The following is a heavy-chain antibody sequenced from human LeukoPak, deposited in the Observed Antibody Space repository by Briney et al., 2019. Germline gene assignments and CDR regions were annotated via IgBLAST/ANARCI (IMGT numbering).Heavy chain of an antibody. CDR1: GFTVSSTY. V-gene: IGHV3-66*01. CDR3: ARRLLTGYYEF. CDR2: FYSGDTT. D-gene: IGHD3-9*01. J-gene: IGHJ4*02. Sequence: PGGSLRLSCVASGFTVSSTYMSWVRQAPGKGLEWVSVFYSGDTTYYANSVKGRFTISRDNSKNMLYLQMNSLRAEDTAVYYCARRLLTGYYEFWGQGTLVTVSS.